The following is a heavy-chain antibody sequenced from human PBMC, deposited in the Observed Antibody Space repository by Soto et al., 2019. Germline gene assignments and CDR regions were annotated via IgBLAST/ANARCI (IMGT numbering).Heavy chain of an antibody. CDR3: AKAPTGGDYPIYFQH. D-gene: IGHD4-17*01. V-gene: IGHV3-30*18. J-gene: IGHJ1*01. CDR2: ISYDGSNK. CDR1: GFTFSSYG. Sequence: QVQLVESGGGVVQPGRSLRLSCAASGFTFSSYGMHWVRQAPGKGLEWVAVISYDGSNKYYADSVKGRFTISRDNSKNTLYLQMNSLRAEDTAVYYCAKAPTGGDYPIYFQHWGQGTLVTVSS.